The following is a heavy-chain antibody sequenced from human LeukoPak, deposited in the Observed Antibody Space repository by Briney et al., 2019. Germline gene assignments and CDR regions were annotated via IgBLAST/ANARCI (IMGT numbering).Heavy chain of an antibody. CDR3: AREGPRNYFDY. CDR2: INNRTSYT. D-gene: IGHD7-27*01. CDR1: GYIFSDYN. V-gene: IGHV3-11*05. J-gene: IGHJ4*02. Sequence: GGSLRLSCAASGYIFSDYNINWIRQAPGQGLEWVSYINNRTSYTNYADCVKGRFTISRDNANNTLYLQMNSLRAEDTAVYYCAREGPRNYFDYWGQGTLVTVYS.